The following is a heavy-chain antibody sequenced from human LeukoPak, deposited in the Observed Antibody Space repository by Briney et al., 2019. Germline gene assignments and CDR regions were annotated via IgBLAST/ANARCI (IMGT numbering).Heavy chain of an antibody. CDR2: IYYSGST. V-gene: IGHV4-39*01. J-gene: IGHJ4*02. D-gene: IGHD2-2*01. CDR1: GGSISSGSYY. Sequence: SETLSLTCTVSGGSISSGSYYWGWIRQPRGKGLEWIGSIYYSGSTYYNPSLKSRVTISVDTSKNQFSLKLSSVTAADTAVYYCARVPYCSSTSCYAGDYSTKTVFDYWGQGTLVTVSS. CDR3: ARVPYCSSTSCYAGDYSTKTVFDY.